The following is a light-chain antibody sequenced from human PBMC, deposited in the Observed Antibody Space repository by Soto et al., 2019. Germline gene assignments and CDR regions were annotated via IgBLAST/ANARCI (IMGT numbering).Light chain of an antibody. Sequence: DIQMTQSPSSLSASVGDRVTITCRASQSIGGYLTWYQQLPGKAPKLLIFAASGLQSGVPSRFSGSGSGTDFTLTISSLQPEDYATYYCQHYNSYSEAFGQGTKVELK. CDR1: QSIGGY. CDR3: QHYNSYSEA. V-gene: IGKV1-39*01. CDR2: AAS. J-gene: IGKJ1*01.